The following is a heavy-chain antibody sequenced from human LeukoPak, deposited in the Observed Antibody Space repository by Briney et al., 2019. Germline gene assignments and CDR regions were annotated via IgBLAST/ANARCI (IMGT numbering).Heavy chain of an antibody. V-gene: IGHV4-34*01. CDR1: GGSFSDYY. Sequence: SETLTLTCAVYGGSFSDYYWTWIRQPPGKGLEWIGEINHNGGTNCNPSLNSRVTISVDTSKNQFSLKLSSVTAADTAVYYCARSDYGDYEGQYYFDYWGQGTLVTVSS. J-gene: IGHJ4*02. D-gene: IGHD4-17*01. CDR2: INHNGGT. CDR3: ARSDYGDYEGQYYFDY.